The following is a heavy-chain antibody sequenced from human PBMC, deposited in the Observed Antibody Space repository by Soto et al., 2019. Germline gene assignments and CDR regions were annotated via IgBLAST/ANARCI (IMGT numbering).Heavy chain of an antibody. V-gene: IGHV3-30-3*01. D-gene: IGHD2-15*01. J-gene: IGHJ4*02. Sequence: QVQLVESGGGVVQPGRSLRLSCAASGFTFSSYAMHWVRQAPGKGLEWVAVISYDGSNQYYADSVKGRFTISRDNSKNTLYLQMNSLRAEDTAVYYCARDWSRWDYLGQGTLVTVSS. CDR2: ISYDGSNQ. CDR3: ARDWSRWDY. CDR1: GFTFSSYA.